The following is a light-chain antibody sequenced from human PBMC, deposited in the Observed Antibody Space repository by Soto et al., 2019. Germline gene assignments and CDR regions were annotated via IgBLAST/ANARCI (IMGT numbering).Light chain of an antibody. J-gene: IGKJ3*01. CDR3: QQYGSSPPT. CDR1: QSVTTSY. CDR2: GAS. Sequence: EIVLTQSPGTLSLSAGERATLSCRASQSVTTSYLAWYQQKPGQAPRLLIYGASSRAAGIPDRFSGRGSGTDFTLTISRLEPEDFAVYYCQQYGSSPPTFGPGTKVDIK. V-gene: IGKV3-20*01.